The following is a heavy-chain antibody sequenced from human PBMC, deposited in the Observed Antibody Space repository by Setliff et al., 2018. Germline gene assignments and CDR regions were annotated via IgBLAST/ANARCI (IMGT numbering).Heavy chain of an antibody. D-gene: IGHD3-3*01. Sequence: GGSLRLSCAASGFSFSSYAMSWVRQAPGKGLEWVSTIIGSGDRNTFYTDSVKGRFTIFRDGSKNTLYPQMNSLRAEDTAVYYCAKSPHDFWSGRVFFDYWGQGMLVTVSS. CDR3: AKSPHDFWSGRVFFDY. CDR2: IIGSGDRNT. CDR1: GFSFSSYA. V-gene: IGHV3-23*01. J-gene: IGHJ4*01.